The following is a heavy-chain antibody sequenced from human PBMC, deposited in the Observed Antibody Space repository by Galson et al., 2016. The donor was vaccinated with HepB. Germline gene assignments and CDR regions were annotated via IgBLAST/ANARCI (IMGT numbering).Heavy chain of an antibody. D-gene: IGHD1-26*01. CDR1: GFSLRTNKVG. CDR3: AYRPGRGDGSGFGL. Sequence: PALVKPTQTLTLTCTLSGFSLRTNKVGVGWTRQPPEKALEWLAVVYWDGEKRYSPSLKGRATITADNSKNQVVLTVTNVDPVDTGTYYCAYRPGRGDGSGFGLWGRGTLFTVSS. V-gene: IGHV2-5*02. J-gene: IGHJ2*01. CDR2: VYWDGEK.